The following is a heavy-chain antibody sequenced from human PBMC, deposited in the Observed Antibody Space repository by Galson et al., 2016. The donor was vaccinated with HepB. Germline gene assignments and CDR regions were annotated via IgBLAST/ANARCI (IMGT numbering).Heavy chain of an antibody. CDR1: GFTFSNYI. D-gene: IGHD5-24*01. CDR2: ISTRGNYI. V-gene: IGHV3-21*06. J-gene: IGHJ6*02. Sequence: SLRLSCAASGFTFSNYIMNWVRQAPGQGLEWVSSISTRGNYIFYVDSVKGRFTISRDNVKNSLFLQMNSLRAEDTAVYYCAREDAYNFGGPRPNYGMDVWGQGTTVTVSS. CDR3: AREDAYNFGGPRPNYGMDV.